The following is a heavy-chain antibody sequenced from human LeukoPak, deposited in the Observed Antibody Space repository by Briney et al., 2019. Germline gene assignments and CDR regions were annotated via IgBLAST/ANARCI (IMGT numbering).Heavy chain of an antibody. CDR3: ARGGYRRYFDWLLSYYFDY. V-gene: IGHV3-66*01. J-gene: IGHJ4*02. Sequence: PGGSLRLSCAASGFTVSSNYMSWVRQAPGKGLEWVSVIYSGGSTYYADSVKGRFTISRDNSKNTLYLQMNSLRAEDTAVYYCARGGYRRYFDWLLSYYFDYWGQGTLVTVSS. CDR1: GFTVSSNY. D-gene: IGHD3-9*01. CDR2: IYSGGST.